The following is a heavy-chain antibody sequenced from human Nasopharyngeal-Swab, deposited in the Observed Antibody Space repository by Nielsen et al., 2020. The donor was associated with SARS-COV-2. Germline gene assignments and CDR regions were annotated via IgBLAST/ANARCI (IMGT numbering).Heavy chain of an antibody. CDR3: AKCLAYRYYYYGMGV. CDR1: GFTVSSNY. Sequence: GESLKISCAASGFTVSSNYMSWVRQAPGKGLEWVAVISYEGSNKYYADSVKGRFTISRDNSGDTLYLEMHSLRTDDTAVYYCAKCLAYRYYYYGMGVWGPGTTVTVSS. J-gene: IGHJ6*02. V-gene: IGHV3-30*18. D-gene: IGHD2-2*02. CDR2: ISYEGSNK.